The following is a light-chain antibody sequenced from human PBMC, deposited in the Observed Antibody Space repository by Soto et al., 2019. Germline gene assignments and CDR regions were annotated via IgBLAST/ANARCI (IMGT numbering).Light chain of an antibody. Sequence: QSVLTQPASVSGSPGQSITISCTGTSSDVGGYNYVSWYQHHPGKAPKLMIYDVSNRPSGVSNRFSGSKSGNTASLTISGLQAEDEADYYCTSYAGTYSSFYVFGTGTKLTVL. J-gene: IGLJ1*01. V-gene: IGLV2-14*03. CDR3: TSYAGTYSSFYV. CDR1: SSDVGGYNY. CDR2: DVS.